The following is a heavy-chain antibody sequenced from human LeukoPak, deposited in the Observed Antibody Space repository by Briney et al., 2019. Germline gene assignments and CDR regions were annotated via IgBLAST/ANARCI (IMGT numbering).Heavy chain of an antibody. CDR1: GGSFSGYY. CDR3: ARVDYDYVWGSYRYSPRIDY. V-gene: IGHV4-34*01. J-gene: IGHJ4*02. CDR2: INHSGST. Sequence: PSDTLSLTCAVYGGSFSGYYWSWIRQPPGKGLEWIGEINHSGSTNYNPSLKSRVTISVDTSKNQFSLKLSSVTAADTAVYYCARVDYDYVWGSYRYSPRIDYWGQGTLVTVSS. D-gene: IGHD3-16*02.